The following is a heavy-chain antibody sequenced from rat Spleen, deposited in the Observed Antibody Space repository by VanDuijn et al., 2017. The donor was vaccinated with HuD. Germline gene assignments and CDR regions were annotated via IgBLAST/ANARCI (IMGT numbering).Heavy chain of an antibody. CDR2: ISTGGGTP. V-gene: IGHV5S13*01. D-gene: IGHD1-10*01. CDR1: GFTFSNFG. J-gene: IGHJ4*01. Sequence: EVQLVESGGGLVQPGRSLKLSCAASGFTFSNFGMAWVRQAPTKGLEWVASISTGGGTPYYRDSVKGRFTISRDNSKNTLYLQMDSLRSEDTATYYCARYNIMDAWGQGASVTVSS. CDR3: ARYNIMDA.